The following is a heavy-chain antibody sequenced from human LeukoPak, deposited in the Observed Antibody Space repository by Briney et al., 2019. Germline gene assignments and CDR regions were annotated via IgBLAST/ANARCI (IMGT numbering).Heavy chain of an antibody. D-gene: IGHD4-17*01. J-gene: IGHJ3*02. V-gene: IGHV1-8*01. Sequence: ASVKVSCKASGYTFTRYDINWVRQATGQGLEWMGWMNPKSGNTGHAQKFQGRVTMTRDTSTSTVYMELSSLRSEDTAVYYCAREGAREATVTPGAFDIWGQGTMVTVSS. CDR3: AREGAREATVTPGAFDI. CDR1: GYTFTRYD. CDR2: MNPKSGNT.